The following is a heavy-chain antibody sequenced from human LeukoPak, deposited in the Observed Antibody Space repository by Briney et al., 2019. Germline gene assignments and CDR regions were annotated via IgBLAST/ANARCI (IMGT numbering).Heavy chain of an antibody. CDR2: INHSGST. V-gene: IGHV4-34*01. J-gene: IGHJ4*02. D-gene: IGHD3-22*01. CDR1: GGSFSGYY. CDR3: AREDSYYCDSSGYYGGY. Sequence: SETLSLTCAVYGGSFSGYYWSWIRQPPGKGLEWIGEINHSGSTNYNPSLKSRVTISVDTSKNQFSLKLSSVTAADTAVYYCAREDSYYCDSSGYYGGYWGQGTLVTVSS.